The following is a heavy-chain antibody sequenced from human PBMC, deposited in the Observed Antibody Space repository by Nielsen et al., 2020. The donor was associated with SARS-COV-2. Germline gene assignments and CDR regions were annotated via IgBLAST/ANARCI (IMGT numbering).Heavy chain of an antibody. V-gene: IGHV4-34*01. Sequence: SETLSLTCAVYGGSFSGYYWSWIRQPPGKGLEWIGEINHSGGTNYNPSLKSRVTISVDTSKNQFSLKLSSVTAADTAVYYCARVDGDYYDSSGYLDYWGQGTLVTVSS. J-gene: IGHJ4*02. CDR2: INHSGGT. D-gene: IGHD3-22*01. CDR1: GGSFSGYY. CDR3: ARVDGDYYDSSGYLDY.